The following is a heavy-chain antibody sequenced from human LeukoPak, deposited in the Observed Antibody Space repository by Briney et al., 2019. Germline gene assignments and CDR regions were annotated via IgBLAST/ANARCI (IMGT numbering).Heavy chain of an antibody. V-gene: IGHV1-69*05. D-gene: IGHD6-6*01. Sequence: GASVKVSCKASGGTFSSYAIRWVRQAPGQGLEWMGGVIPIFGTANYAQKFQGRVTITTDESTSTAYMELSSLRSEDTAVYYCARRYIAAPKRDWFDPRGQGTLVTVSS. J-gene: IGHJ5*02. CDR3: ARRYIAAPKRDWFDP. CDR2: VIPIFGTA. CDR1: GGTFSSYA.